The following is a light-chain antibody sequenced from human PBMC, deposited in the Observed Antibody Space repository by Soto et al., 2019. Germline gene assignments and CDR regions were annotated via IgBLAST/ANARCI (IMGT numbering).Light chain of an antibody. CDR3: GSWDSSLSAYV. V-gene: IGLV1-51*01. Sequence: QSALTQPPSVSAAPGQKVTISCSGSSSNIGGNSVSLYQQLPGTAPKLLIYDDNKRPPGIPDRFSGSKSGTSATLGITGFQTGDEADYYCGSWDSSLSAYVFGTGTKVTVL. CDR2: DDN. J-gene: IGLJ1*01. CDR1: SSNIGGNS.